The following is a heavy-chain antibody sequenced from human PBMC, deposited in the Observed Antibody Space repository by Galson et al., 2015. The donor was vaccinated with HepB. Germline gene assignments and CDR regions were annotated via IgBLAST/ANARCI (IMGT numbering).Heavy chain of an antibody. CDR1: GGSISSSNYY. J-gene: IGHJ6*02. Sequence: ETLSLTCTVSGGSISSSNYYWGWIRQPPGKGLEWIGSNFYSGSTYYNPSLKGRVTISVETSKNQFSLKLNSVTAADTAVYYCARDPSSNSNGMDVWGQGTMVTVSS. D-gene: IGHD6-6*01. CDR3: ARDPSSNSNGMDV. CDR2: NFYSGST. V-gene: IGHV4-39*07.